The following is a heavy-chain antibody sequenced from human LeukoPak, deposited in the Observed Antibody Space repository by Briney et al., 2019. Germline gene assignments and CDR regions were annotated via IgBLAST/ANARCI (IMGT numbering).Heavy chain of an antibody. V-gene: IGHV1-24*01. CDR3: ATGYYYGSGIDAFDI. D-gene: IGHD3-10*01. CDR1: GYTFTSYG. Sequence: ASVKVSCKASGYTFTSYGISWVRQAPGKGLEWMGGFDPEDGETIYAQKFQGRVTMTEDTSTDTAYMELSSLRSEDTAVYYCATGYYYGSGIDAFDIWGQGTMVTVSS. J-gene: IGHJ3*02. CDR2: FDPEDGET.